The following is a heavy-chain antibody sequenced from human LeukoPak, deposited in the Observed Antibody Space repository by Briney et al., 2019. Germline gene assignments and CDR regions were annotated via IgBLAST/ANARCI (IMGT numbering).Heavy chain of an antibody. Sequence: HPGGSLRLSCAASGFTFSSYAMSWVRQAPGKGLEWIGRTSNKADSYTTYYAASVRGRFSISRDDSQNLLYLQMNSLKAEDTAVYYCTRHYFSDWGQGTLVTVSS. V-gene: IGHV3-72*01. CDR2: TSNKADSYTT. D-gene: IGHD2-15*01. CDR3: TRHYFSD. J-gene: IGHJ4*02. CDR1: GFTFSSYA.